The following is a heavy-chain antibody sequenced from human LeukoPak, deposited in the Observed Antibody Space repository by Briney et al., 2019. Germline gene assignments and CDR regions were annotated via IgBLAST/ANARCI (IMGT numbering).Heavy chain of an antibody. Sequence: ASAKVSCKASGYTFTGYYVDWVRQAPGQGLEWMGWINPNSGGTNYAQKFQGRVTMTRDTSISTAYMELSRLRSDDTAVYYCARDLGAVAGTRSAFDIWGQGTMVTVSS. V-gene: IGHV1-2*02. CDR3: ARDLGAVAGTRSAFDI. D-gene: IGHD6-19*01. J-gene: IGHJ3*02. CDR2: INPNSGGT. CDR1: GYTFTGYY.